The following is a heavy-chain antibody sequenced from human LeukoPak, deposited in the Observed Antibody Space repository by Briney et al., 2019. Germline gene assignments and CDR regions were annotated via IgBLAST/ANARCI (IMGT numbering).Heavy chain of an antibody. CDR1: GFTFSSYE. J-gene: IGHJ4*02. CDR2: ISSSGSTI. Sequence: GGSLRLSCAASGFTFSSYEMNWVRQAPGKGLEWVSYISSSGSTIYYADSVKGRFTISRDNAKNTLYLQMNSLRAEDTAVYYCARGSMPHGDYGVSTSNWGQGTLVTVSS. V-gene: IGHV3-48*03. CDR3: ARGSMPHGDYGVSTSN. D-gene: IGHD4-17*01.